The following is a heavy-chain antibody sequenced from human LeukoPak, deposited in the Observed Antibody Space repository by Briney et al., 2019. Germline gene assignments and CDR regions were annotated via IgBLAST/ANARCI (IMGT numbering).Heavy chain of an antibody. D-gene: IGHD6-6*01. J-gene: IGHJ3*02. CDR2: MNPNSGNT. Sequence: ASVKVSCKASGGTFSSYAISWVRQATGQGLEWMGWMNPNSGNTGYAQKFQGRVTMTRNTSISTAYMGLSSLRSEDTAVYYCARARVFDAFDIWGQGTMVTVSS. CDR1: GGTFSSYA. CDR3: ARARVFDAFDI. V-gene: IGHV1-8*02.